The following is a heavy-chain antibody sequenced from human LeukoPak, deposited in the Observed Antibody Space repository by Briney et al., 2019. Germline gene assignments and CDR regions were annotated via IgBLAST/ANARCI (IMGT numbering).Heavy chain of an antibody. J-gene: IGHJ4*02. Sequence: GGSLRLSCAASGFTLSSYAMSWVRQAPGKGLEWVSAISGSGGSTYYADSVKGRFTISRDNSKNTLYLQMNSLRAEDTAVYYCAKGRRDGYNFYFDYWGQGTLVTVSS. CDR2: ISGSGGST. CDR3: AKGRRDGYNFYFDY. V-gene: IGHV3-23*01. CDR1: GFTLSSYA. D-gene: IGHD5-12*01.